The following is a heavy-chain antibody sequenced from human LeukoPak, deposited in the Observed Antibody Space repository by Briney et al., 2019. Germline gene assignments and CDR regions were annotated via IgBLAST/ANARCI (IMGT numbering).Heavy chain of an antibody. V-gene: IGHV3-23*01. CDR2: ISDSGGNT. CDR1: GITLSNYG. J-gene: IGHJ4*02. CDR3: AKRGVVIRVILVGFHKEVYYFES. Sequence: GGSLRLSCAVPGITLSNYGMSWVRQAPGKGLEWVAGISDSGGNTKYADSVKGRFTISRDNPKNTLYLQMNSLRAEDTAVYFCAKRGVVIRVILVGFHKEVYYFESWGQGALVTVSS. D-gene: IGHD3/OR15-3a*01.